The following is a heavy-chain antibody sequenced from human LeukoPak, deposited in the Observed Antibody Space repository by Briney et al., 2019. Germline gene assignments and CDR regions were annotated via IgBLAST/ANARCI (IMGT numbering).Heavy chain of an antibody. CDR3: ARTDDSSGYYPFDY. Sequence: SETLSLTCAVYGGSFSGYYWSCIRQPPGKGLEWIGEINHSGSTNYNPSLKSRVTISVDTSKNQFSLKLSSVTAADTAVYYCARTDDSSGYYPFDYWGQGTLVTVSS. J-gene: IGHJ4*02. CDR1: GGSFSGYY. V-gene: IGHV4-34*01. CDR2: INHSGST. D-gene: IGHD3-22*01.